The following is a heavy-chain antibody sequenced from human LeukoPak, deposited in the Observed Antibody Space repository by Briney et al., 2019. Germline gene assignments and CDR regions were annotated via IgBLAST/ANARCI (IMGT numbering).Heavy chain of an antibody. D-gene: IGHD6-6*01. Sequence: SETLSLTCTVSGGSISSSSYYWGWIRQPPGKGLEWIGSIYYSGSTYYNPSLKSRVTISVETSKDQFSLKLSSVTAADTAVYYCARPSETSIAARRWDFDYWGQGTLVTVSS. CDR3: ARPSETSIAARRWDFDY. J-gene: IGHJ4*02. V-gene: IGHV4-39*01. CDR2: IYYSGST. CDR1: GGSISSSSYY.